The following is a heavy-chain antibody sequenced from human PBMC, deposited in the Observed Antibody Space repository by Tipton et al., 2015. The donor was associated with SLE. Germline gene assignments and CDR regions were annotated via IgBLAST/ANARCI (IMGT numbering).Heavy chain of an antibody. V-gene: IGHV4-38-2*01. CDR1: GSSISSGYH. Sequence: TLSLTCAVSGSSISSGYHGGWMRQPPGKGLEWIGSIYYSGSTFYNPSLKSRVTISVDTSKNHFSLKLTSVSAADTAMYYCAGGQWLVRSWGQGTLVTVSS. CDR2: IYYSGST. D-gene: IGHD6-19*01. CDR3: AGGQWLVRS. J-gene: IGHJ5*02.